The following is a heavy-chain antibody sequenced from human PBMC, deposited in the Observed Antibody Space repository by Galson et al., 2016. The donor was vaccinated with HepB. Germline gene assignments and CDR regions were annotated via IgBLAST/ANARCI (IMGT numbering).Heavy chain of an antibody. D-gene: IGHD6-19*01. Sequence: SETLSLTCNVSGGSISSSSFYWGWLRQPPGGGLEWIAIIYYSGSTYYNPSLKSRVTIFADKPRNQFSLQVSSVPAADPAVYFCAGVRIAVAENSYFFDPWGRGTLVTVSS. J-gene: IGHJ5*02. CDR2: IYYSGST. CDR3: AGVRIAVAENSYFFDP. CDR1: GGSISSSSFY. V-gene: IGHV4-39*07.